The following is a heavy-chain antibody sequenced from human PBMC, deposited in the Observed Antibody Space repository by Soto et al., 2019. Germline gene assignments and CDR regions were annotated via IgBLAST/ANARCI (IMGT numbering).Heavy chain of an antibody. Sequence: QVQLVESGGGVVQPGRSLRLSCAASGFTFSSYGMHWVRQAPGKGLEWVAVISYDGSNKYYADSVKGRFTISRDNSKNTRYLQMNSLRAEDTAVYYCAKDPHYGDYFDYWGQGTLVTVSS. V-gene: IGHV3-30*18. CDR2: ISYDGSNK. D-gene: IGHD4-17*01. J-gene: IGHJ4*02. CDR3: AKDPHYGDYFDY. CDR1: GFTFSSYG.